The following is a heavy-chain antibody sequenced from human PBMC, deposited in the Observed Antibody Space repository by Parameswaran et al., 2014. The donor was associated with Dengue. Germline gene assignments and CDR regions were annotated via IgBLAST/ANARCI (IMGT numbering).Heavy chain of an antibody. CDR2: IYYSGST. CDR1: GGSISSYY. CDR3: ARFKRELGDGAIDY. J-gene: IGHJ4*02. D-gene: IGHD5-24*01. V-gene: IGHV4-59*01. Sequence: AGGSLRLSCTVSGGSISSYYWSWIRQPPGKGLEWIGYIYYSGSTNYNPSLKSRVTISVDTSKNQFSLKLSSVTAADTAVYYCARFKRELGDGAIDYWGQGTLVTVSS.